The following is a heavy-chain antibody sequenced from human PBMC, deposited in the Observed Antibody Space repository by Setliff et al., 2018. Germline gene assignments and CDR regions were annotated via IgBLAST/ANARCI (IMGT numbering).Heavy chain of an antibody. V-gene: IGHV3-23*03. CDR1: GFTFSSYA. CDR3: ARASLGKFGSAVEYFHH. Sequence: GGSLRLSCAASGFTFSSYAMSWVRQAPGKGLEWVSVIYSGGSSTYYADSVKGRFTISRDNSKNTLYLQMNSLRADDTAVYYCARASLGKFGSAVEYFHHWGQGTLVTVSS. J-gene: IGHJ1*01. CDR2: IYSGGSST. D-gene: IGHD2-15*01.